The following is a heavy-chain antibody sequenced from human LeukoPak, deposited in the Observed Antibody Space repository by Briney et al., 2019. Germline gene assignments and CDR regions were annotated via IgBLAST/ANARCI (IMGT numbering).Heavy chain of an antibody. Sequence: PGGSLRFSCAASGFTFSSYGMHWVRQAPATGLEWVAVIWYDGSNKNYADSVKGRFTISRDNSKNTLYLQMNSLRAEDTTVYYCARDRSSGWCFDYWGQGTLVTVSS. D-gene: IGHD6-19*01. CDR3: ARDRSSGWCFDY. CDR1: GFTFSSYG. J-gene: IGHJ4*02. CDR2: IWYDGSNK. V-gene: IGHV3-33*01.